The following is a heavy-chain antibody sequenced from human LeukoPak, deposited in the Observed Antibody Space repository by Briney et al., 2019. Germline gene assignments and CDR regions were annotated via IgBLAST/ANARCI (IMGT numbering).Heavy chain of an antibody. CDR2: ISYDGSNK. CDR1: GFTFSSYA. Sequence: GGSLRLSCAASGFTFSSYAMHWVRQAPGKGLEWVAVISYDGSNKYYADSVKGRFTISRDNSKNTLYLQMNSLRAEDTAVYYSARDQITTTIIEPAHFDYWGQGTLVTVSS. J-gene: IGHJ4*02. V-gene: IGHV3-30*01. CDR3: ARDQITTTIIEPAHFDY. D-gene: IGHD3-22*01.